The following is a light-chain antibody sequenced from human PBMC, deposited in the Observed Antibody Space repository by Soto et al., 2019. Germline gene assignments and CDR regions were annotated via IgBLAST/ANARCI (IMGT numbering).Light chain of an antibody. V-gene: IGKV3-15*01. CDR3: QHYNSCPRT. CDR1: QGVSSN. Sequence: EVVMTQSPATLSVSPGERATLSCRASQGVSSNLAWYQQKPGQAPRLLIYGTSTRATGIPARFSGSGSGTEFTLTISSLQSEDFAVYYCQHYNSCPRTFGQGTKVEIK. J-gene: IGKJ1*01. CDR2: GTS.